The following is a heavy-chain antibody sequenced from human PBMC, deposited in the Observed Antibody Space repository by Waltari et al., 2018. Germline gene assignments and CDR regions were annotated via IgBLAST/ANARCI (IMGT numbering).Heavy chain of an antibody. CDR1: GGSFSGYY. Sequence: QVQLQQWGAGLLKPSETLSLPCAVYGGSFSGYYWSWIRQPPGKGMEWIGEINHSGSTNYNPSLKSRVTIAVDTSKNQCSLKLSSVTAADTAVYYCARGWSSSWYLNFDYWGQGTLVTVSS. CDR3: ARGWSSSWYLNFDY. CDR2: INHSGST. D-gene: IGHD6-13*01. V-gene: IGHV4-34*01. J-gene: IGHJ4*02.